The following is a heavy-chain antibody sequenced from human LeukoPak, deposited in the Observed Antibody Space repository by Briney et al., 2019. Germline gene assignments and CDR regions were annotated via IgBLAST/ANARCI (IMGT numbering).Heavy chain of an antibody. CDR3: VRIPNNAGFPNRFDP. CDR1: GFTFSTST. Sequence: PGGSLRLSCAASGFTFSTSTMNWVRQAPGKGLEWVSSIRGSSDYMYYVDSVKGRFTISRNNAKNSLYLQMNSLRAEDTAVYYCVRIPNNAGFPNRFDPWGQGTLVTVSS. J-gene: IGHJ5*02. CDR2: IRGSSDYM. D-gene: IGHD1-14*01. V-gene: IGHV3-21*01.